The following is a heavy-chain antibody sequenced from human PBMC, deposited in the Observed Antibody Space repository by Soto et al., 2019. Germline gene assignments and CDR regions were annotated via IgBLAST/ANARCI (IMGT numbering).Heavy chain of an antibody. V-gene: IGHV4-59*01. CDR3: ARGTTVANYYYGMDV. D-gene: IGHD4-17*01. J-gene: IGHJ6*02. CDR2: IYYSGST. CDR1: GFSISSYD. Sequence: PSETLSLTCTVSGFSISSYDWSWIRQPPGKGLEWIGYIYYSGSTNYNPSLKSRVTISVDTSKKQFSLNLSSVTAADTAVYYCARGTTVANYYYGMDVWGQGTTVTVSS.